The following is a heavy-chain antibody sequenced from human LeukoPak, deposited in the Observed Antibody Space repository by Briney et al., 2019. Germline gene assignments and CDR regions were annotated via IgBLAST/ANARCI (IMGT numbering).Heavy chain of an antibody. J-gene: IGHJ5*02. CDR1: GGSFSGYY. V-gene: IGHV4-34*01. D-gene: IGHD2-15*01. Sequence: SETLSLTCAVYGGSFSGYYWSWIRQPPGKGLEWLGEINHSGSTNYNPSLKSRVTISVDTSKNQFSLKLSSVTAADTAVYYCARGYRAVVAAYNWFDPWGQGTLVTVSS. CDR2: INHSGST. CDR3: ARGYRAVVAAYNWFDP.